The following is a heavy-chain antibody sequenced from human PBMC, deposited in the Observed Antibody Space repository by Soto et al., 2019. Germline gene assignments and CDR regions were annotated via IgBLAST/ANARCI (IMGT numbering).Heavy chain of an antibody. J-gene: IGHJ5*02. V-gene: IGHV1-3*01. Sequence: GASVKVSCKASGYTFTSYAMHWVRQAPGQRLEWMGWINADNGNTKYSQKFQGRVTITRDTSTSTAYMELRSLISDDTAVYYCARATLLSNRGDRGLFDLCGQGTLVTVSS. CDR2: INADNGNT. CDR1: GYTFTSYA. CDR3: ARATLLSNRGDRGLFDL. D-gene: IGHD5-12*01.